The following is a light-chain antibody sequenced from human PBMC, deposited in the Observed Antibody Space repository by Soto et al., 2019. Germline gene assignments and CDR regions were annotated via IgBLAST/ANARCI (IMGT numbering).Light chain of an antibody. CDR1: RSDVGGYNY. CDR2: EVS. CDR3: SSSTSSDTLL. Sequence: QSALTQPASVSGSPGQSITISCTGTRSDVGGYNYVSWYQQQPGKAPKLMIYEVSNRPSGVSNRFSGSKSGNTAYLTISGLQAEDEAAYYCSSSTSSDTLLFGGGTQLTVL. V-gene: IGLV2-14*01. J-gene: IGLJ2*01.